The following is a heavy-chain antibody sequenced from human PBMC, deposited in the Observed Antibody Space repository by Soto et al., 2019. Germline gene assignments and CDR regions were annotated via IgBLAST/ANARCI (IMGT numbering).Heavy chain of an antibody. CDR1: GGSISSYY. D-gene: IGHD6-25*01. CDR3: ARGSSGQNGYFDY. V-gene: IGHV4-59*01. J-gene: IGHJ4*02. CDR2: IYYSGST. Sequence: QVQLQESGPGLVKPSETLSLTCTVSGGSISSYYWSWIRQPPGKGLEWIGYIYYSGSTNYNPSLKSRVNISVDTSKNQFSLKLSSVTAADTAVYYCARGSSGQNGYFDYWGQGTLVTVSS.